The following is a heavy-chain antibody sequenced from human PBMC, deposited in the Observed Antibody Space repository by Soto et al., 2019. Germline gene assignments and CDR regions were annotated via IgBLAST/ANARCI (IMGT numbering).Heavy chain of an antibody. Sequence: EVQLLESGGGLVQPGGSLRLSCAASGFTFGTYAMSWVRQAPGKGLEWVFTISGSGGSTFYADSVKGRFTISRDNSKNTLHLQMNSLRAEDTGVYYCAKGRGYSGYDPFDYWGQGTLVTVSS. D-gene: IGHD5-12*01. CDR3: AKGRGYSGYDPFDY. V-gene: IGHV3-23*01. CDR2: ISGSGGST. CDR1: GFTFGTYA. J-gene: IGHJ4*02.